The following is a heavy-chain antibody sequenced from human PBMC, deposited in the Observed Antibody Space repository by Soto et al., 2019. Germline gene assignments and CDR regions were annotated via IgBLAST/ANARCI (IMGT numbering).Heavy chain of an antibody. D-gene: IGHD3-9*01. CDR2: IIPILGIA. CDR1: GGTFSSYT. Sequence: GASVKVSCKASGGTFSSYTISWVRQAPGQGLEWMGRIIPILGIANYAQKFQGRVTMTANKSTSTAYMELSSLRSEDTAVYYCARAEHDDILTEYYYYMYVWGQGTTVPVSS. CDR3: ARAEHDDILTEYYYYMYV. J-gene: IGHJ6*03. V-gene: IGHV1-69*02.